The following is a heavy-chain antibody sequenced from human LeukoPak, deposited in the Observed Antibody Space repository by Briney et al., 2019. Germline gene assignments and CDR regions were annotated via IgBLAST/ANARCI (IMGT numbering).Heavy chain of an antibody. V-gene: IGHV4-4*02. J-gene: IGHJ4*02. CDR3: ARVWYSGSYPVNY. Sequence: PSETLSLTCAVSGGSISSSNWWSWVRQPPGKGLEWIGEIYHSGSTNYNPSLKSRVTISVDKSKNQFSLKLSSLTAADTAVYYCARVWYSGSYPVNYWGQGTLVTVSS. CDR1: GGSISSSNW. D-gene: IGHD1-26*01. CDR2: IYHSGST.